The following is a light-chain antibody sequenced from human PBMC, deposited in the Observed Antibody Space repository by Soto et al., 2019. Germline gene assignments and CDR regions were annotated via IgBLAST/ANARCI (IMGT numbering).Light chain of an antibody. J-gene: IGKJ1*01. CDR2: AAS. CDR1: QGIRND. CDR3: LQDYNYPRT. V-gene: IGKV1-6*01. Sequence: IQMTQSPSSLCASVGGRVTIACRASQGIRNDLGWYQQKPGKAPKLLIYAASSLQSGVPSRFSGSGSGTDFTLTISSLQPEDFATYYCLQDYNYPRTFGQGTKVDI.